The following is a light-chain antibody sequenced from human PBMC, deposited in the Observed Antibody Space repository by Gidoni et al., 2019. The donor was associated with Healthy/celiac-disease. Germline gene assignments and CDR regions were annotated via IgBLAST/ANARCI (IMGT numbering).Light chain of an antibody. CDR3: QQYNNWPRGT. CDR2: GAS. CDR1: QSVSSN. Sequence: ILRTQSQATLSVSPGERATLSCRASQSVSSNLAWYQQKPGQAPRLLIYGASTRATGIPARFSGSGSGTEFTLTISSLQSEDFAVYYCQQYNNWPRGTFGQGTKVEIK. V-gene: IGKV3-15*01. J-gene: IGKJ1*01.